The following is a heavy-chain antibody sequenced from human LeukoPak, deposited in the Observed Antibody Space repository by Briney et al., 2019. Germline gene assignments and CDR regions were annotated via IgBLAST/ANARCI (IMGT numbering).Heavy chain of an antibody. CDR1: GFTFSDYY. Sequence: GGSLRLSCAASGFTFSDYYMSWIRQAPGKGLEWVSYISSSGSTIYYADSVKGRFTNSRDNAKNTLFLQMNSLRAEDTAVYFCARKTSALGGAFDIWGQGTMVTVSS. V-gene: IGHV3-11*04. J-gene: IGHJ3*02. CDR2: ISSSGSTI. CDR3: ARKTSALGGAFDI.